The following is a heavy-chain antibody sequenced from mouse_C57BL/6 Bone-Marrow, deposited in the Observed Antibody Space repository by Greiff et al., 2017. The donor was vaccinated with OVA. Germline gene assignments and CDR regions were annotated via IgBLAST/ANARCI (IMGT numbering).Heavy chain of an antibody. D-gene: IGHD1-1*01. CDR2: ISSGSSTI. J-gene: IGHJ3*01. CDR1: GFTFSDYG. CDR3: ARQGDYYGSSRGWFAY. V-gene: IGHV5-17*01. Sequence: EVLLVESEGGLVKPGGSLKLSCAASGFTFSDYGMHWVRQAPGKGLEWVAYISSGSSTIYYADTVKGRFTISRDNAKNTLFLQMTSLRSEDTAMYYCARQGDYYGSSRGWFAYWGQGTLVTVSA.